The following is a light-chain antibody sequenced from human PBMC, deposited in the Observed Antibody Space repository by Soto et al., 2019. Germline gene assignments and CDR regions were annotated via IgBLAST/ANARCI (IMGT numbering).Light chain of an antibody. CDR2: GAS. Sequence: ETLMTQSPATLSVSPGERATLSCRASQSVNNNLAWYQQKLGQAPRVLIYGASTRATGIPARFTGSGSGTEFILTITSLQSEDCAVYDCQEYNTWPWTFGQGTKVEFK. CDR1: QSVNNN. J-gene: IGKJ1*01. CDR3: QEYNTWPWT. V-gene: IGKV3-15*01.